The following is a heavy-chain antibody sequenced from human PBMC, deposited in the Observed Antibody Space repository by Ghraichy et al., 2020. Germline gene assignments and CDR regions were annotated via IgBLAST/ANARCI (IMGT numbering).Heavy chain of an antibody. CDR2: IYYSGCT. CDR1: GGSISSYY. V-gene: IGHV4-59*01. D-gene: IGHD3-3*01. J-gene: IGHJ6*02. Sequence: SETLSLTCTVSGGSISSYYWSWIRQPPGKGLEWIGYIYYSGCTNYNPSLKSRVTISVDTSKNQFSLKLSSVTAADTAVYYCARDGHYDFWSGYYIYGMDVWGQGTTVTVSS. CDR3: ARDGHYDFWSGYYIYGMDV.